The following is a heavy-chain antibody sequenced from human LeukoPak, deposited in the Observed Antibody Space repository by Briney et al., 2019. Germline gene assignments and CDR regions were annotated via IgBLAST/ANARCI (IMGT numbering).Heavy chain of an antibody. CDR1: GYTFTSYG. Sequence: ASVKVSCNASGYTFTSYGISWVRQAPGQGLEWMGWISAYNGNTNYAQKLQGRVTMTTDTSTSTAYMELRSLRSDDTAVYYCARDLGGSYPPLFDYWGQGTLVTVSS. V-gene: IGHV1-18*01. CDR2: ISAYNGNT. J-gene: IGHJ4*02. CDR3: ARDLGGSYPPLFDY. D-gene: IGHD1-26*01.